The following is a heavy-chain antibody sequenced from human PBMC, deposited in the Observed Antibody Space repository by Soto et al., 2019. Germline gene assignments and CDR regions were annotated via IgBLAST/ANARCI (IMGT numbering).Heavy chain of an antibody. V-gene: IGHV1-18*01. Sequence: QVQLVQSGGEVKKPGASVKVSCKTSGYRLTSYGISWVRQAPGQGLEWMGWINPYNGNTKYVQNLQGRVTMTTNTSTSTAYMELRSLRYDETAIYYCARDGIQGFGFLADYWGQGTLVTVSS. D-gene: IGHD3-10*01. CDR2: INPYNGNT. J-gene: IGHJ4*02. CDR3: ARDGIQGFGFLADY. CDR1: GYRLTSYG.